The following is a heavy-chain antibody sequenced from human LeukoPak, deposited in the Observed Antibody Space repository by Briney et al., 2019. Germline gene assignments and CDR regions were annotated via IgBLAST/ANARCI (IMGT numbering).Heavy chain of an antibody. J-gene: IGHJ5*02. D-gene: IGHD6-13*01. CDR2: IWYDGSNK. CDR3: ARDAGSSWYAGDWFDP. V-gene: IGHV3-33*01. Sequence: GGSLRLSCAASGFTFSSYGMHWVRQAPGKGLEWVAVIWYDGSNKYYADSVKGRFTISRDNAKNSLYLQMNSLRAEDTAVYYCARDAGSSWYAGDWFDPWGQGTLVTVSS. CDR1: GFTFSSYG.